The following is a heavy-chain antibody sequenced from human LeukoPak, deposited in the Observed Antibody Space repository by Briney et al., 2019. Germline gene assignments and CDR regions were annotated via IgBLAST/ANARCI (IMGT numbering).Heavy chain of an antibody. V-gene: IGHV3-23*01. D-gene: IGHD3-3*01. Sequence: PGGSLRLSCFASGFTFSTYAMTWVRQSPGRGLEWVSTISGRGSDTYYADSVKGRFTISRDNSKNTFYLQMTSLRGEDTAVYYCAKGGDFWSGYYFDYWGQGTLVTVSS. CDR2: ISGRGSDT. CDR3: AKGGDFWSGYYFDY. J-gene: IGHJ4*02. CDR1: GFTFSTYA.